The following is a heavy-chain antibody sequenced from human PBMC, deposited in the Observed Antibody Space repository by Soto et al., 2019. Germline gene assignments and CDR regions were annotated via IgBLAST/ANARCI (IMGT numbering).Heavy chain of an antibody. CDR1: GGAFTRGGYS. Sequence: QLQLQESGPGLVKPSQTLSLTCAVSGGAFTRGGYSWSWIRQPPGKGLEWIGYIYHSGSTYYNPSLKSRVTISVDRSKNQFSLKLSSVTAADTAVYYCARVPSPWGQGTLVTVSS. V-gene: IGHV4-30-2*01. CDR2: IYHSGST. J-gene: IGHJ5*02. CDR3: ARVPSP.